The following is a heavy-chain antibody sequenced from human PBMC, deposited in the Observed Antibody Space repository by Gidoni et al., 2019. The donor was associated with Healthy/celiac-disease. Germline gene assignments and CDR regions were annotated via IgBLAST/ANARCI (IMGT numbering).Heavy chain of an antibody. CDR2: INPSGGST. J-gene: IGHJ4*02. Sequence: QVQLVQSGAEVQTPGASVKVSCKASGYTFTSYYMHWVRQDPGQGLEWMGIINPSGGSTSYAQKFQGRVTMTRDTSTSTVYMELSSLRSEDTAVYYCARDPHSSSWAGGCDYWGQGTLVTVSS. CDR1: GYTFTSYY. V-gene: IGHV1-46*01. D-gene: IGHD6-13*01. CDR3: ARDPHSSSWAGGCDY.